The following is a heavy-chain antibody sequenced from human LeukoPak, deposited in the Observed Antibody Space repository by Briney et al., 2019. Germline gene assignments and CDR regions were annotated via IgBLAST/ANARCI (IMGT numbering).Heavy chain of an antibody. CDR1: DGTFSGYY. D-gene: IGHD4-17*01. J-gene: IGHJ4*02. Sequence: SETLSLTCAVYDGTFSGYYWSWVRQPPGKGLEWIGEINHSGSTNYNPSLKSRVTIPVDTSKNQFSLKLSSVTAADTAVYYCLRNFDYWGQGTLVTVSS. CDR3: LRNFDY. V-gene: IGHV4-34*08. CDR2: INHSGST.